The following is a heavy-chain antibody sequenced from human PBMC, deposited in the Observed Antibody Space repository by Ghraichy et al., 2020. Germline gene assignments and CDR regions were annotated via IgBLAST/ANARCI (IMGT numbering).Heavy chain of an antibody. CDR2: IKQDGSEK. D-gene: IGHD4/OR15-4a*01. V-gene: IGHV3-7*03. CDR1: GFTFSSYW. J-gene: IGHJ4*02. Sequence: GGSLRLSCVASGFTFSSYWMSWVRQAPGKGLEWVANIKQDGSEKYYVDSVKGRFTISRDNAKNSLYLQMNSLRAEDTAVYYCARDELTKDTVNFDYWGQGTLVTVSS. CDR3: ARDELTKDTVNFDY.